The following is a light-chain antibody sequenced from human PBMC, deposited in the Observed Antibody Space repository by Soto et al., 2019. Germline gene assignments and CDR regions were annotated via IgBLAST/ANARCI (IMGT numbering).Light chain of an antibody. CDR1: QSISSW. Sequence: DIQMTQSPSTLSASVGDRVTITCRASQSISSWLAWYQQKPGKAPKLLIYDASSLESGVPSRFSGSGSGTEFTLTISSLQPDDFATYYCQQYNSYPGYTVGQGPKLEIK. J-gene: IGKJ2*01. V-gene: IGKV1-5*01. CDR2: DAS. CDR3: QQYNSYPGYT.